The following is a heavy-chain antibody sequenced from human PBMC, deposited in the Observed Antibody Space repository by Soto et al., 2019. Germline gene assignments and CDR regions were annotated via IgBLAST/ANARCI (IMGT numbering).Heavy chain of an antibody. J-gene: IGHJ3*02. CDR1: GGSFSGYY. Sequence: TSETLSLTCAVYGGSFSGYYWSWIRQPPGKGLEWIGEINHSGSTNYNPSLKSRVTISVDTSKNQFSLKLSSVTAADTAVYYCARERENTIFGVVIIPNDAFDIWGQGTMVTVSS. CDR2: INHSGST. V-gene: IGHV4-34*01. D-gene: IGHD3-3*01. CDR3: ARERENTIFGVVIIPNDAFDI.